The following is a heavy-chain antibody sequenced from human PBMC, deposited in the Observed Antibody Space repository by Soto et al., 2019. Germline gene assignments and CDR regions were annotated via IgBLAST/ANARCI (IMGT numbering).Heavy chain of an antibody. V-gene: IGHV3-23*01. D-gene: IGHD3-10*01. J-gene: IGHJ6*02. CDR3: AKDNTRDYYGSGTGYGMDV. Sequence: GGSLRLSCAASGFTFSSYAMSWVRQAPGKGLEWVSAISGSGGSTYYADSVKGRFTISRDNSKNTLYLQMNSLRAEDTAVYYCAKDNTRDYYGSGTGYGMDVWGQGTTVTVSS. CDR1: GFTFSSYA. CDR2: ISGSGGST.